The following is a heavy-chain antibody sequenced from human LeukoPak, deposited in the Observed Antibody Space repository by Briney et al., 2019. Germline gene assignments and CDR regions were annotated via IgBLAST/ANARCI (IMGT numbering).Heavy chain of an antibody. D-gene: IGHD2-15*01. Sequence: GRSLRLSCAASGFTFSSYAMHWVRQAPGKGLEYVSAISSNGGSTYYADSVKGRFTISRDNSKNTLYLQMSSLRAEDTAVYYCVRSVCSGGSCNYYYYGMDVWGKGTTVTVSS. J-gene: IGHJ6*04. CDR2: ISSNGGST. V-gene: IGHV3-64D*06. CDR3: VRSVCSGGSCNYYYYGMDV. CDR1: GFTFSSYA.